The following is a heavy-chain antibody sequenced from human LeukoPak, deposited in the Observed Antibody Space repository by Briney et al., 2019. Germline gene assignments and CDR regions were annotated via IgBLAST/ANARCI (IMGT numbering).Heavy chain of an antibody. Sequence: GGSLRLSCAASGFTFSSYDIHWVRQAPGKGLEWVSSISSSSSYIYYADSVKGRFTISRDNAKNSLYLQMSSLRAEDTAVYYCARLRGHIVGATNYWGQGTLVTVSS. CDR1: GFTFSSYD. CDR3: ARLRGHIVGATNY. V-gene: IGHV3-21*01. D-gene: IGHD1-26*01. J-gene: IGHJ4*02. CDR2: ISSSSSYI.